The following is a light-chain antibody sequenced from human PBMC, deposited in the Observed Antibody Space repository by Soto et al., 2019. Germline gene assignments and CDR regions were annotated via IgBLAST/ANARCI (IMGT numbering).Light chain of an antibody. CDR1: QSVSSN. J-gene: IGKJ1*01. CDR2: GAS. CDR3: QQYNNWPWT. Sequence: EIVMTQSPATLSVSPGERATLSCRASQSVSSNLAWYQQKPGQAPRLLIYGASTRATGIPARFSGSGSGTEFTLTISSLQSEEFAVYYCQQYNNWPWTFGQGNKVEIK. V-gene: IGKV3-15*01.